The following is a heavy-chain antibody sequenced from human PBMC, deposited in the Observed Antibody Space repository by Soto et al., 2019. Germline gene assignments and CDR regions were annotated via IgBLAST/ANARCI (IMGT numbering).Heavy chain of an antibody. CDR1: GFTFSSYV. J-gene: IGHJ4*02. Sequence: EVQLVESGGGLVQPGGSLRLSCAASGFTFSSYVINWLRQAPGKGLEWVSYISISSSTRYYADSVRGRFTISRDNAKHSLYLQMNSLRDEDTAVYYCARGGGFFDYWGQGTLVTVSS. CDR2: ISISSSTR. D-gene: IGHD3-10*01. V-gene: IGHV3-48*02. CDR3: ARGGGFFDY.